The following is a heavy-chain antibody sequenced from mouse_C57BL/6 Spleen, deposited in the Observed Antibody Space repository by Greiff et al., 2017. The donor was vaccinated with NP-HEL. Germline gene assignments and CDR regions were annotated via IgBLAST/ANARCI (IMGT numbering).Heavy chain of an antibody. CDR3: ASLLTGTGYFDY. CDR1: GFTFTDYY. Sequence: DVKLQESGGGLVQPGGSLSLSCAASGFTFTDYYMSWVRQPPGKALEWLGFIRNKANGYTTEYSASVKGRFTISRDNSQSILYLQMNALRAEDSATYYCASLLTGTGYFDYWGQGTTLTVSS. J-gene: IGHJ2*01. V-gene: IGHV7-3*01. D-gene: IGHD4-1*01. CDR2: IRNKANGYTT.